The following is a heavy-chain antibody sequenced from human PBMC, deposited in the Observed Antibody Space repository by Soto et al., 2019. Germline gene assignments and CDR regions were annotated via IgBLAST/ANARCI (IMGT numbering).Heavy chain of an antibody. J-gene: IGHJ4*02. CDR2: IYYSGST. D-gene: IGHD3-10*01. V-gene: IGHV4-59*01. CDR1: GGSISSYY. Sequence: PSETLSLTCTVSGGSISSYYWSWIRQPPGKGLEWIGYIYYSGSTNYNPSLKSRVTISVDTSKNQFSLKLSSVTAADTAVYYCARGLGTMVHYYFDYWGQGTLVTVSS. CDR3: ARGLGTMVHYYFDY.